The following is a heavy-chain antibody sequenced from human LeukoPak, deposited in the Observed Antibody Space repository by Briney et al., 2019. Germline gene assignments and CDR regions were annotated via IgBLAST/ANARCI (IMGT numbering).Heavy chain of an antibody. D-gene: IGHD3-9*01. CDR1: GFTVSSNY. Sequence: GGSLRLSCAASGFTVSSNYMSWVRQAPGKGLEWVSVSYSGGSTYYADSVKGRFTISRDNSKNTLYLQMNSLRAEDTAVYYCARLAGSYFDWLGRDDYWGQGTLVTVSS. V-gene: IGHV3-66*01. CDR2: SYSGGST. CDR3: ARLAGSYFDWLGRDDY. J-gene: IGHJ4*02.